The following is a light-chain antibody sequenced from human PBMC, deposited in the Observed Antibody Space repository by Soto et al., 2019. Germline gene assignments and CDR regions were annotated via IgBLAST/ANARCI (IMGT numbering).Light chain of an antibody. CDR1: QSVSSRY. Sequence: EIVLTQSPGTLSLSPGERATLSCRASQSVSSRYLAWYQQTPGQAPRFLIYGASSRATGLPDRFSGSGSGTAVTITISRLEPADFAVYYCQQYGSSPPITFGQGTRLEIK. CDR3: QQYGSSPPIT. CDR2: GAS. J-gene: IGKJ5*01. V-gene: IGKV3-20*01.